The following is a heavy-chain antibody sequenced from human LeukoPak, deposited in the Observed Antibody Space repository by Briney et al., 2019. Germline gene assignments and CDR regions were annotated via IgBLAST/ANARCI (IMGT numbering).Heavy chain of an antibody. CDR2: IYYSGST. Sequence: SETLSLTCTVSGGSLSSYYWSWIRQPPGKGLEWIGDIYYSGSTNYNPSLKSRVTISVDRSKNQFSLKLSSVTAADTAVYYCARNLGNYYYYYMDVWGKGTTVTVSS. CDR3: ARNLGNYYYYYMDV. D-gene: IGHD3-16*01. CDR1: GGSLSSYY. V-gene: IGHV4-59*08. J-gene: IGHJ6*03.